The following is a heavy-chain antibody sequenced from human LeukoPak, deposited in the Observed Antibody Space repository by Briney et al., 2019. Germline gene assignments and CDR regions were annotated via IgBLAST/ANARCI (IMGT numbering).Heavy chain of an antibody. J-gene: IGHJ4*02. Sequence: ASVNVSCKASDYTFTKYGITWVRQAPGQGLERMGWISAYNGNTDYAQKLQGRVTMTTDTSTSTAYMELRSLRSDDTAVYYCARTAQYGSSWSDYWGQGTLVTVSS. D-gene: IGHD6-13*01. CDR1: DYTFTKYG. CDR3: ARTAQYGSSWSDY. V-gene: IGHV1-18*01. CDR2: ISAYNGNT.